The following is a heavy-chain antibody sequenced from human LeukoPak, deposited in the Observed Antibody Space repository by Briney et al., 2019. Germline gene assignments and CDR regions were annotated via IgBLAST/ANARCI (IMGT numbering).Heavy chain of an antibody. V-gene: IGHV1-2*02. CDR1: GHTFTGYY. Sequence: ASVKVSFKASGHTFTGYYMHWVRQAPGQGLEWMGWINPNSGGTNYAQKFQGRVTMTRDTSISTAYMELSSLRSDDTAVYYCARGGSTTTVTSYYFDYWGQGTLSPSPQ. CDR2: INPNSGGT. J-gene: IGHJ4*02. CDR3: ARGGSTTTVTSYYFDY. D-gene: IGHD4-17*01.